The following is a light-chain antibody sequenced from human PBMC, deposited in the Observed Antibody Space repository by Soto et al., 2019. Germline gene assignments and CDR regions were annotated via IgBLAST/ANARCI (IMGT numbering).Light chain of an antibody. CDR3: QHYGDSPMYS. V-gene: IGKV3-20*01. CDR1: QSVRSSY. J-gene: IGKJ2*03. Sequence: EIVLTQSPGTLSLSPGERATLSCRASQSVRSSYLAWYQQKPGQAPRLLIYGVSTRATGIPDRFSGSGSGTDFTLTISRLEPEDFAVYYCQHYGDSPMYSFGQGTKLEIK. CDR2: GVS.